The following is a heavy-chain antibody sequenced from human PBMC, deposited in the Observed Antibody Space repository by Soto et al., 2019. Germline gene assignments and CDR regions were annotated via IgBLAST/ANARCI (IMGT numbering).Heavy chain of an antibody. CDR1: GGTFSSYT. D-gene: IGHD5-12*01. J-gene: IGHJ4*02. Sequence: SVKVSCKASGGTFSSYTISWVRQVPGQGLEWMGRIIPILGIANYAQKFQGRVTITADKSTSTAYMELSSLRSEDTAVYYCAKQRGYSGYDLDYWGQGTLVTVSS. V-gene: IGHV1-69*02. CDR3: AKQRGYSGYDLDY. CDR2: IIPILGIA.